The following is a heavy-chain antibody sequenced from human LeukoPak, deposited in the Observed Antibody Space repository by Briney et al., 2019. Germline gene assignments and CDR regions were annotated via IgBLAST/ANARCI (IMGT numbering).Heavy chain of an antibody. CDR1: GGSISTTGYY. V-gene: IGHV4-31*03. D-gene: IGHD1/OR15-1a*01. Sequence: PSQTLSLTCTVSGGSISTTGYYWSWIRQHPGQGLEWIGYIYYTGNSYYNPSLESRVTISVYTSKNQFSLKLNSDCANTERGFDPWGQGTLVTVSS. CDR3: P. J-gene: IGHJ5*02. CDR2: IYYTGNS.